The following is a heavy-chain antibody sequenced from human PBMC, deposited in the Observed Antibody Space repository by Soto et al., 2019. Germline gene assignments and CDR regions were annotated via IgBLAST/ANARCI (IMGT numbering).Heavy chain of an antibody. V-gene: IGHV3-30*18. Sequence: QVLLVESGGGVVQPGRSLRLSCAASGFTFISFGMHWVRQAPGKGLEWVAVISDDRSTKHYADSVKGRFTISRDNSKNTLYLQMNSLGPEDTAVYYCAKDRWGDFGDLNLPGYWGQGTLVTVSS. CDR3: AKDRWGDFGDLNLPGY. CDR1: GFTFISFG. D-gene: IGHD4-17*01. J-gene: IGHJ4*02. CDR2: ISDDRSTK.